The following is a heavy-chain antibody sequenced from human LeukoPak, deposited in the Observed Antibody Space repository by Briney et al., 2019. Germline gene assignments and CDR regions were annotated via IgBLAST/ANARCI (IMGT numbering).Heavy chain of an antibody. V-gene: IGHV3-30*18. D-gene: IGHD3-16*01. CDR3: AKDSRWRSLGLPDY. J-gene: IGHJ4*02. CDR1: GFTFSSYG. Sequence: GRSLRLSCAASGFTFSSYGMHWVRQAPGKGLEWVAVISYDGSNKYYADSVKGRFTISRDNSKNTLYLQMNSLRAEDTAVCYCAKDSRWRSLGLPDYWGQGTLVTVSS. CDR2: ISYDGSNK.